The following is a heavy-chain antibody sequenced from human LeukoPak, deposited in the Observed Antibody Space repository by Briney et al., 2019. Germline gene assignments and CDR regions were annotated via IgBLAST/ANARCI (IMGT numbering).Heavy chain of an antibody. CDR2: ISSSGGCT. J-gene: IGHJ4*02. CDR1: VFIFSRFD. V-gene: IGHV3-23*01. D-gene: IGHD3-22*01. CDR3: AKRLYDSSGYYPFDY. Sequence: GVSLRLLCGASVFIFSRFDMMGVRQARGRGLEWVSDISSSGGCTWYADSVKGRFGISSDNYRNTLYLQMNSVRAEDTGVYYCAKRLYDSSGYYPFDYWRQRALVTV.